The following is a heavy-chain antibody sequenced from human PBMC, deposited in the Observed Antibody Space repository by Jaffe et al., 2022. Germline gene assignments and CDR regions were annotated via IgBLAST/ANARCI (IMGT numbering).Heavy chain of an antibody. CDR1: GYTFTSYY. CDR3: ASCSPGYSSSCDAFDI. V-gene: IGHV1-46*01. Sequence: QVQLVQSGAEVKKPGASVKVSCKASGYTFTSYYMHWVRQAPGQGLEWMGIINPSGGSTSYAQKFQGRVTMTRDTSTSTVYMELSSLRSEDTAVYYCASCSPGYSSSCDAFDIWGQGTMVTVSS. J-gene: IGHJ3*02. CDR2: INPSGGST. D-gene: IGHD6-13*01.